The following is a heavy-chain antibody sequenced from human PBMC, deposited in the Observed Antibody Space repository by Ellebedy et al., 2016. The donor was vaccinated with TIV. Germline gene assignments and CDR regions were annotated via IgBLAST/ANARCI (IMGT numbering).Heavy chain of an antibody. Sequence: GESLKISCKGHGYSFRSYWVAWVRQMPGKGLEWMGRIDPSDSYIKYSPSFQGHVTISVDKSVSTAYLEWSSLKASDTAMYYCARLENTDYSYGMDVWGQGTTVTVTS. CDR2: IDPSDSYI. V-gene: IGHV5-10-1*01. CDR1: GYSFRSYW. CDR3: ARLENTDYSYGMDV. J-gene: IGHJ6*02. D-gene: IGHD2/OR15-2a*01.